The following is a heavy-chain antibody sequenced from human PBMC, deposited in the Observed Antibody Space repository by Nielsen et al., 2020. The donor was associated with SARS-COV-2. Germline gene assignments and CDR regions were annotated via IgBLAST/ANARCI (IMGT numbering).Heavy chain of an antibody. CDR3: AKSGYCNGGICYSTEFFQD. V-gene: IGHV3-11*03. J-gene: IGHJ1*01. CDR2: ISSSGAYT. D-gene: IGHD2-15*01. Sequence: GESLKISCAASGFTFTDSYMSWVRQAPGKGLEWISYISSSGAYTNYADSLKGRFTISRDNAKNSIHLQMNSLRAEDTAVYYCAKSGYCNGGICYSTEFFQDWGQGTPVTVSS. CDR1: GFTFTDSY.